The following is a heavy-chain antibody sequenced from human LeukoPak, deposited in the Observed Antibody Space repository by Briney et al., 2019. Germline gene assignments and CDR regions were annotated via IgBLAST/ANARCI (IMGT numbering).Heavy chain of an antibody. J-gene: IGHJ4*02. D-gene: IGHD3-3*01. CDR1: GFTSSSYS. Sequence: NPGGSLRLSCAASGFTSSSYSMNWVCPAPGKGLEWVSSISSSSSYIYYADSVKGRFTISRDNAKNSLYLQMNSLRAEDTAVYYCARGSLDYDFWSGYYPPGYWGQGTLVTVSS. CDR3: ARGSLDYDFWSGYYPPGY. CDR2: ISSSSSYI. V-gene: IGHV3-21*01.